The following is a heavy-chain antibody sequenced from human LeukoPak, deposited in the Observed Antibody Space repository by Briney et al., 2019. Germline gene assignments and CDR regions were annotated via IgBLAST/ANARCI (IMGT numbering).Heavy chain of an antibody. D-gene: IGHD1-26*01. V-gene: IGHV3-21*01. Sequence: GGSLRLSCAASGFTFSSYSMNWVRQAPGKGLEWVSSISSSSSYIYYADSVKGRFTISSDNAKNSLYLQMNSLRAEDTAVYYCARDRIVGANSWFDPWGQGTLVTASS. CDR3: ARDRIVGANSWFDP. CDR1: GFTFSSYS. J-gene: IGHJ5*02. CDR2: ISSSSSYI.